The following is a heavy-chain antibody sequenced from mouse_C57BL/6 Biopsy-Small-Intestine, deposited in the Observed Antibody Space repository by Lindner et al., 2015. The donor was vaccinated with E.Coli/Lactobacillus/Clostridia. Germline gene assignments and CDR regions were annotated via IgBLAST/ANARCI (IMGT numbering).Heavy chain of an antibody. V-gene: IGHV1-34*01. Sequence: VQLQESGPELVKPGASVKMSCKASGYTFTDYYMHWVKQSHGNSLEWIGCIYPNNGGYGYNQKFKGKATLTVDKSSSTAYMELRSLTSEDSAVYYCAGGYDYDGYAMDYWGQGTSVTVSS. CDR2: IYPNNGGY. CDR3: AGGYDYDGYAMDY. CDR1: GYTFTDYY. J-gene: IGHJ4*01. D-gene: IGHD2-4*01.